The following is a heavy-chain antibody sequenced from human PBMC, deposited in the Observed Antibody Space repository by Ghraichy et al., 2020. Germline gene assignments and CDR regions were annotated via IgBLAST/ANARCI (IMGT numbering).Heavy chain of an antibody. J-gene: IGHJ4*02. D-gene: IGHD1-26*01. Sequence: ASVKVSCRASGYSFTAYAMSWVRQAPGQGLEWMGYINTKTGNPAFAQAFTGRFAFSFDTSVNTAYLEISSLKPEDTAVYYCARGAAWWEPTPNDFWGQGTLVTVSS. V-gene: IGHV7-4-1*02. CDR1: GYSFTAYA. CDR2: INTKTGNP. CDR3: ARGAAWWEPTPNDF.